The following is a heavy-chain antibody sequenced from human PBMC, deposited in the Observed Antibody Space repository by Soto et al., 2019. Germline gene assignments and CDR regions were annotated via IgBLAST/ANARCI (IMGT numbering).Heavy chain of an antibody. J-gene: IGHJ6*02. V-gene: IGHV4-30-2*01. CDR3: ARDRGIYSGYAYYYCGMDV. CDR2: IYHSGST. D-gene: IGHD5-12*01. Sequence: PSETLSLTCAVSGGSISSGGYSWSWIRQPPGKGLEWIGYIYHSGSTYYNPSLKRRVTISVDRSKNQFSLKLSSVTAADTAVYYCARDRGIYSGYAYYYCGMDVWGQGTTVTVSS. CDR1: GGSISSGGYS.